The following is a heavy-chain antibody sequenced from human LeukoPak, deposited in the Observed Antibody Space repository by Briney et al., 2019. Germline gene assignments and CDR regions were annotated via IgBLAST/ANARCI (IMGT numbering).Heavy chain of an antibody. CDR1: GFIFSNYD. J-gene: IGHJ2*01. V-gene: IGHV3-48*03. CDR2: ISRSGNTI. Sequence: GGSLRLSCSASGFIFSNYDMNWVRQAPGKGLEWVSHISRSGNTIYYGDSVKGRFTISRDNAKNSLYLQMNSLRAEDTAVYYCARSFYLFGRGTLVTVSS. CDR3: ARSFYL.